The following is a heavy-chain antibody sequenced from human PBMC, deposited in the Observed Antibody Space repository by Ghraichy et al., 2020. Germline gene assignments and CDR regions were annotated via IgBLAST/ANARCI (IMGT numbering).Heavy chain of an antibody. CDR1: GGSISTSNYY. J-gene: IGHJ6*03. CDR3: ARHVTEGGLLVVVPVIYSMDV. Sequence: SQTLSLTCTVSGGSISTSNYYWGWIRQSPGKGLEWIATIYYTGTTSYNPSLKSRVTVSVDTSKNQFSLKVSSVTAADTAVYYCARHVTEGGLLVVVPVIYSMDVWGKGTTVTVSS. D-gene: IGHD2-15*01. CDR2: IYYTGTT. V-gene: IGHV4-39*01.